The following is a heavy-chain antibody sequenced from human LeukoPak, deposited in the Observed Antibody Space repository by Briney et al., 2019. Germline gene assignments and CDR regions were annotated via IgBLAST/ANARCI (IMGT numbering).Heavy chain of an antibody. CDR2: IYYSGST. CDR1: GGSISSGGYY. V-gene: IGHV4-31*03. D-gene: IGHD1-26*01. CDR3: ARAIPEVGATDYFDY. Sequence: SQTLSLTCTVSGGSISSGGYYWSWIRQHPGKGLEWIGYIYYSGSTYYNPSLKSRVTISVDTSKNQFSLKLSAGTAADTAVYYCARAIPEVGATDYFDYWGQGTLVTVSS. J-gene: IGHJ4*02.